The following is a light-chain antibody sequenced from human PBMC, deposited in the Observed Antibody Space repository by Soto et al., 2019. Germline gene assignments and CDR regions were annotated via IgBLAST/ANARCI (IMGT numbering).Light chain of an antibody. CDR2: DVG. J-gene: IGLJ1*01. V-gene: IGLV2-14*01. CDR3: TSYTSSSTYV. Sequence: QPVLTQPASVSGSPGQSIAICCTGTSSDVGGYNYVSWYQQHPDKAPKLIIYDVGDRPSGVSDRFSGSKSGNTASLTISGLQAEDEAHYYCTSYTSSSTYVFGTGTKVTVL. CDR1: SSDVGGYNY.